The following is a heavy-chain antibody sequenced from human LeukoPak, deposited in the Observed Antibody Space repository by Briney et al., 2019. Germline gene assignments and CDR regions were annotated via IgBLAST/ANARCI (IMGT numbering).Heavy chain of an antibody. Sequence: ASVKVSCKVSGSSFSSYTISWVRQAPGQGLQWMGWISAYNGNTNYAQKLQGRVTMTTDTSTSTAYMELRSLRSDDTAVYYCARFCSGGSCILDYWGQGTLVTVSS. CDR3: ARFCSGGSCILDY. J-gene: IGHJ4*02. CDR2: ISAYNGNT. CDR1: GSSFSSYT. V-gene: IGHV1-18*01. D-gene: IGHD2-15*01.